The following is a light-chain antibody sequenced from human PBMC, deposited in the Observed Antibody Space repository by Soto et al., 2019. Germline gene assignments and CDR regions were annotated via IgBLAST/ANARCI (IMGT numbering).Light chain of an antibody. J-gene: IGLJ1*01. CDR1: SSDIGGYNF. V-gene: IGLV2-14*01. Sequence: QSVLTQPASVSGSPGQSITISCTGTSSDIGGYNFVSWYQQHPGKAPRLMIYEVSNRPSGVSNRFSGSKSGTTASLTISGLQTEDEADYYFSSYTSSTTLNVFGTGTKLTVL. CDR3: SSYTSSTTLNV. CDR2: EVS.